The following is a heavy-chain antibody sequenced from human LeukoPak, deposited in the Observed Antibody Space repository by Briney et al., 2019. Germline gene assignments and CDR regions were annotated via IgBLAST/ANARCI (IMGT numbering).Heavy chain of an antibody. Sequence: ASVKVSYKASGYTFTSYGISWVRQAPGQGLEWMGWISAYNGNTNYAQKLQGRVTMTTDTSTSTAYMELRSLRPDDTAVYYCARDAAAADFDYWGQGTLVTVSS. CDR2: ISAYNGNT. J-gene: IGHJ4*02. CDR1: GYTFTSYG. CDR3: ARDAAAADFDY. D-gene: IGHD6-13*01. V-gene: IGHV1-18*01.